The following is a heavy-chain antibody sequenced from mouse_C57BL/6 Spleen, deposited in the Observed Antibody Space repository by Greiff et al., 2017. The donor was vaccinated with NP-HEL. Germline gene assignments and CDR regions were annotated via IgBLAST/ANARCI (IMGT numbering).Heavy chain of an antibody. D-gene: IGHD2-2*01. J-gene: IGHJ2*01. CDR3: AREGGYGGYYFDY. V-gene: IGHV1-64*01. CDR2: IHPNSGST. Sequence: QVQLQQPGAELVKPGASVKLSCKASGYTFTSYWMHWVKQRPGQGLEWIGMIHPNSGSTNYNEKFKSKATLTVDKSSSTAYMQLSSLTSEDSAVYYCAREGGYGGYYFDYWGQGTTLTASS. CDR1: GYTFTSYW.